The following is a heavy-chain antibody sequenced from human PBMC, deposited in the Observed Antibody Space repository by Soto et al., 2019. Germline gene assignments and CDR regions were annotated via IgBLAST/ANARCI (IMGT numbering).Heavy chain of an antibody. J-gene: IGHJ4*02. CDR1: GFTFSSYG. CDR3: ATTGPY. CDR2: TWFDGSNK. Sequence: QVQLVESGGGVVQPGRSLRLSCAASGFTFSSYGMHWVRQAPGKGLEWVAVTWFDGSNKFYADCVKCRFTISRDNSNNTVSLQMNSLRDEDSAAYYCATTGPYWGQGTLGTVSS. V-gene: IGHV3-33*01.